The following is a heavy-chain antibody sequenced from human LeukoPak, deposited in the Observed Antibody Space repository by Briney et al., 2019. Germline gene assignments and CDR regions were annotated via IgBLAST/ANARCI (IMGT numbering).Heavy chain of an antibody. J-gene: IGHJ6*03. CDR2: INTSGGST. CDR3: ARDYGSSSGFLSGLYYYYMDV. CDR1: VYTFTNYY. V-gene: IGHV1-46*01. Sequence: ASVTVSCTASVYTFTNYYMHWVRQAPGQGLEWMGIINTSGGSTSYAQKFQGRVTMTRDTSTSTVYMELSSLRSEDTAVYYCARDYGSSSGFLSGLYYYYMDVWGKGTTVTISS. D-gene: IGHD3-22*01.